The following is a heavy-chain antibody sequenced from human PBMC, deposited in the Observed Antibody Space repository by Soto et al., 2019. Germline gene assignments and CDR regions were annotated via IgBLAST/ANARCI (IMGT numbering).Heavy chain of an antibody. CDR3: ATQGLTTYYFDY. Sequence: CLKISCKGSRYTFTSYWIGLVRQMPGKGLEWMGIIYPGDSDTRYSPSFQGHVTISADKSITTAYLQWRSLEASDTAIYYCATQGLTTYYFDYWGHGTLVTVSS. CDR1: RYTFTSYW. J-gene: IGHJ4*01. CDR2: IYPGDSDT. V-gene: IGHV5-51*01.